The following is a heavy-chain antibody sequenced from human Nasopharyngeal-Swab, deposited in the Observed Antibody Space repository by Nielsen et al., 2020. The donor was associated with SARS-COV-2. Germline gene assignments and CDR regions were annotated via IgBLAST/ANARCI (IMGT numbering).Heavy chain of an antibody. D-gene: IGHD3-22*01. CDR2: INPSGGST. J-gene: IGHJ4*02. CDR1: GYTFTSYY. Sequence: ASVKVSCKASGYTFTSYYMHWVRHSPGQGLEWMGIINPSGGSTSYAQKFQGRVTMTRDTSTSTVYMELSSLRSEDTAVYYCARSRYYDSSGSHWGFDYWGQGTLVTVSS. V-gene: IGHV1-46*01. CDR3: ARSRYYDSSGSHWGFDY.